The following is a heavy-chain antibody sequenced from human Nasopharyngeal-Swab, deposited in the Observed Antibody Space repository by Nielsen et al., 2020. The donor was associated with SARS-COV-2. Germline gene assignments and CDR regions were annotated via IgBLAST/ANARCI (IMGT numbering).Heavy chain of an antibody. D-gene: IGHD6-19*01. CDR3: ARVLYSSGGWFDP. CDR1: GYTFTGYY. V-gene: IGHV1-2*06. Sequence: ASVKGSCKASGYTFTGYYMRWVRQAPGQGLEWMGRINPNSGGTNYAQKFQGRVTMTRDTSISTAFMELSRLRSDDTAVYYCARVLYSSGGWFDPWGQGTLVTVSS. J-gene: IGHJ5*02. CDR2: INPNSGGT.